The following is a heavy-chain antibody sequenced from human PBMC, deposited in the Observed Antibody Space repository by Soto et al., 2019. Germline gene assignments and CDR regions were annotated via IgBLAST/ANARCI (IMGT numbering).Heavy chain of an antibody. CDR2: INAGNGDT. D-gene: IGHD3-3*01. J-gene: IGHJ5*02. CDR3: ARDPYYDFWSGSNWFDP. V-gene: IGHV1-3*01. Sequence: SGYTFTNYAMHWVRQAPGQRLEWMGWINAGNGDTKYSQNFQGRVTITRDTSASTAYMELSSLRSEDTAVYYCARDPYYDFWSGSNWFDPWGQGTLVTVSS. CDR1: GYTFTNYA.